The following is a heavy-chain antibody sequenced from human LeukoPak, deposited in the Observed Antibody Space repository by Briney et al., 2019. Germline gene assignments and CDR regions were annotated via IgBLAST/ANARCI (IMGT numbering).Heavy chain of an antibody. D-gene: IGHD6-13*01. J-gene: IGHJ4*02. Sequence: PSETLSLTCTVSGGSISSYYWSWIRQPPGKGLEWIGYIYYSGSTNYNPSLKSRVTISVDTSKNQFSLKLSSVTAADTAVYYCARIAAAITGIDYWGQGTLVAVSS. CDR1: GGSISSYY. CDR3: ARIAAAITGIDY. V-gene: IGHV4-59*08. CDR2: IYYSGST.